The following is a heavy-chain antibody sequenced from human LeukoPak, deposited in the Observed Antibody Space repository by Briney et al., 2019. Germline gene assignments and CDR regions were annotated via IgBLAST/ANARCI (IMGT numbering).Heavy chain of an antibody. Sequence: RASVKVSCKASGGTFRSYAISWVRQAPGQGLEWLGGVISIAPTANYAQKFQDRVTMNMDEYTTTAFMELRSLRSDDTAVYYCARGRVSGTTLVTWFDTWGLGTLVTVSS. CDR2: VISIAPTA. J-gene: IGHJ5*02. V-gene: IGHV1-69*05. CDR3: ARGRVSGTTLVTWFDT. D-gene: IGHD5-18*01. CDR1: GGTFRSYA.